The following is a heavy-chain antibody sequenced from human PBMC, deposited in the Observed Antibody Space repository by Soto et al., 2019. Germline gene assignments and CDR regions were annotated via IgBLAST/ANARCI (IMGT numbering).Heavy chain of an antibody. CDR3: ATPKNWRPYYYYGMDV. J-gene: IGHJ6*02. Sequence: ASVKVSCKVSGYTLTELSMHWVRQAPGKGLEWMGGFDPEDGETIYAQKFQGRVTMTEDTSTDTAYMELSSLRSEDTAVYYCATPKNWRPYYYYGMDVWGQGTTVNVSS. V-gene: IGHV1-24*01. CDR1: GYTLTELS. D-gene: IGHD1-1*01. CDR2: FDPEDGET.